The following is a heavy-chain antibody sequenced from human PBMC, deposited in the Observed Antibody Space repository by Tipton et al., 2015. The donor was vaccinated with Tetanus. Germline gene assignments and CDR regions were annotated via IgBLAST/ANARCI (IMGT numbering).Heavy chain of an antibody. CDR3: ARGLYSYGYYYFDY. Sequence: TLSLTCTVSGGSVSSGSYYWSWIRQPPGKGLEWIGSIYYSGSTYYNPSLKSRVTISVDTSKNQFSLKLSSVTAADTAVYYCARGLYSYGYYYFDYWGQGTLVTVSS. CDR2: IYYSGST. J-gene: IGHJ4*02. V-gene: IGHV4-39*01. D-gene: IGHD5-18*01. CDR1: GGSVSSGSYY.